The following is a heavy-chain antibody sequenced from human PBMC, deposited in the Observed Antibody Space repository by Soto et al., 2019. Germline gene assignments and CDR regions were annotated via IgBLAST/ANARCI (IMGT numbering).Heavy chain of an antibody. J-gene: IGHJ5*02. CDR2: ISSSGSTI. D-gene: IGHD2-21*02. V-gene: IGHV3-48*03. CDR3: SRARGGCGGACGGWFDP. CDR1: GFTFSSYE. Sequence: GGSLRLSCAASGFTFSSYEMNWVRQAPGKGLEWVSYISSSGSTIYYADSVKGRFTISRDNAKTSLYLQMNSMRAEDTAVYDCSRARGGCGGACGGWFDPWGQGTLVTVSS.